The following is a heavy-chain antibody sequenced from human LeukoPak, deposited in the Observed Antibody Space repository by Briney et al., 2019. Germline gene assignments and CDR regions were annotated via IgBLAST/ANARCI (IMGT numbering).Heavy chain of an antibody. V-gene: IGHV3-21*01. D-gene: IGHD3-3*01. J-gene: IGHJ1*01. CDR1: GFTFSSYS. CDR3: ASNPNDFWSGYPVG. CDR2: ISSSSSYI. Sequence: PGGSLRLSCAVSGFTFSSYSMNWVRQAPGKGLEWVSSISSSSSYIYYADSVKGRFTISRDNAKNSLYLQMNSLRAEDTAVYYCASNPNDFWSGYPVGWGQGTLVTVSS.